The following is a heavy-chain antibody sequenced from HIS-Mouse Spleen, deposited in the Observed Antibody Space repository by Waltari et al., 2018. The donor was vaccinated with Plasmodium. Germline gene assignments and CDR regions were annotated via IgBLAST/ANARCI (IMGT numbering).Heavy chain of an antibody. J-gene: IGHJ1*01. D-gene: IGHD6-13*01. Sequence: QVQLVQSGAEVKKPGASVKVSCKASGYPFPGYYMPWVPPAPGQGLEWMGWINPNSGGTNYAQKFQGRVTMTRDTSISTAYMELSRLRSDDTAVYYCARVLGYKAAAGTFVEYFQHWGQGTLVTVSS. CDR2: INPNSGGT. V-gene: IGHV1-2*02. CDR3: ARVLGYKAAAGTFVEYFQH. CDR1: GYPFPGYY.